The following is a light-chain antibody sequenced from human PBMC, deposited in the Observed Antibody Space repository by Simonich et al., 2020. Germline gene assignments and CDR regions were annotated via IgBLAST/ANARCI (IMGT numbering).Light chain of an antibody. CDR3: QQYYSTSMYT. CDR2: WAP. CDR1: QSVLYSSNNKNY. Sequence: DIVMTQSPNSLAVSLGERATINCKSSQSVLYSSNNKNYLAWYQQKPGQPPKLLIYWAPTRESGVPDRFSGSGSGTDFTLTISSLQAEDVAVYYCQQYYSTSMYTFGQGTKLEIK. V-gene: IGKV4-1*01. J-gene: IGKJ2*01.